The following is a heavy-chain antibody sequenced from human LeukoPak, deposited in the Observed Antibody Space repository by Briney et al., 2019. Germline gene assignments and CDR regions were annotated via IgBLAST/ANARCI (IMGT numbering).Heavy chain of an antibody. CDR3: ASVPAVKGSLRY. CDR2: TNPSGGST. D-gene: IGHD2-2*01. V-gene: IGHV1-46*01. CDR1: GYTFTSYY. J-gene: IGHJ4*02. Sequence: ASVKVSCKASGYTFTSYYMHWVRQAPGQGLEWMGITNPSGGSTSYAQKFQGRVTMTRDTSTSTVYMELSSLRSEDTAVYYCASVPAVKGSLRYWGQGTLVTVSS.